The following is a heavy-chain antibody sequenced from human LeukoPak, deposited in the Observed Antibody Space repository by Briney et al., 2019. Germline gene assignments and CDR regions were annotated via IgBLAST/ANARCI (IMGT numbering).Heavy chain of an antibody. D-gene: IGHD6-19*01. CDR2: INANSGTT. Sequence: PGGSLSLSCAVSGFVLKVYAISWLRQPPGKGLEWVSTINANSGTTSDAASVRGRFTISRDNSKHTLYLQLNTLRADDTATYYCAKPISGGLALSADWFLSCEEGTLDGVSS. CDR3: AKPISGGLALSADWFLS. V-gene: IGHV3-23*01. CDR1: GFVLKVYA. J-gene: IGHJ5*01.